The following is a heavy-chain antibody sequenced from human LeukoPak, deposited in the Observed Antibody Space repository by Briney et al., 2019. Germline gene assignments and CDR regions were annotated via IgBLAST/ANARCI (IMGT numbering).Heavy chain of an antibody. CDR2: ISGSGDTT. D-gene: IGHD4-11*01. V-gene: IGHV3-23*01. CDR1: GFTFSSYE. Sequence: PGGSLRLSCAASGFTFSSYEMNWVRQAPGKGLEWVSTISGSGDTTYYADSVKGRFTISRDNSKNTLYLQMNSLRADDTAIYYCAKAGSTGYYYYYMDVWGKGTTVTISS. CDR3: AKAGSTGYYYYYMDV. J-gene: IGHJ6*03.